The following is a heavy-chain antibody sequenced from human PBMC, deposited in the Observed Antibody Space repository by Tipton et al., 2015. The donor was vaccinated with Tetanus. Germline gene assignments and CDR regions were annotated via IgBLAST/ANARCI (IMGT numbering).Heavy chain of an antibody. Sequence: SLRLSCAASGFTFSAYWMHWVRQAPGKGLEWVSSMNSDGSYIAYADSVKGRFTISRDNSKNTLFLQMSSLRGEDAVFYYCARGCTGWGNWYYDLWGRGTRVTVSS. CDR2: MNSDGSYI. CDR3: ARGCTGWGNWYYDL. J-gene: IGHJ2*01. D-gene: IGHD6-19*01. V-gene: IGHV3-74*01. CDR1: GFTFSAYW.